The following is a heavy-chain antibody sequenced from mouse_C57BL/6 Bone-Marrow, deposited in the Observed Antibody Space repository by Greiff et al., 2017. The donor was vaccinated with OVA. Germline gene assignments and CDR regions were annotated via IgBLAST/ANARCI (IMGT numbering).Heavy chain of an antibody. D-gene: IGHD2-4*01. CDR1: GFTFTDYY. Sequence: EVQGVESGGGLVQPGGSLSLSCAASGFTFTDYYMSWVRQPPGKALEWLGFIRNKANGYTTEYSASVKGRFTISRDNSQSILYLQMNALRAEDSATYYCARSFYDYDGYWYFDVWGTGTTVTVSS. J-gene: IGHJ1*03. CDR3: ARSFYDYDGYWYFDV. CDR2: IRNKANGYTT. V-gene: IGHV7-3*01.